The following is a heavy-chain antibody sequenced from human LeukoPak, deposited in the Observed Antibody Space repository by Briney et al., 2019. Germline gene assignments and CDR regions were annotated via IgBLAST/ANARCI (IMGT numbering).Heavy chain of an antibody. V-gene: IGHV3-48*04. J-gene: IGHJ6*02. CDR2: ISSSSSTI. CDR3: ARDVVAGTSYYYYYGMDV. Sequence: GSLRLSCAASGFTFSSYSMNWVRQAPGKGLEWVSYISSSSSTIYYADSVKGRFTISRDNAKNSLYLQMNGLRAEDTAVYYCARDVVAGTSYYYYYGMDVWGQGTTVTVSS. CDR1: GFTFSSYS. D-gene: IGHD6-19*01.